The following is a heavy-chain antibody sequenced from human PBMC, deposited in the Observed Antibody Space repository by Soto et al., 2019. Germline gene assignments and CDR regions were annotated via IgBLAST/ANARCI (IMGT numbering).Heavy chain of an antibody. CDR3: ARLPIYCISTSCYYYYGMDV. Sequence: SETLSLTCTVSGGSISSSSYYWGWIRQPPGKGLEWIGSIYYSGSTYYNPSLKSRVTISVDTSKNQFSLKLSSVTAADTAVYYCARLPIYCISTSCYYYYGMDVWGQGTTVTVSS. CDR2: IYYSGST. J-gene: IGHJ6*02. V-gene: IGHV4-39*01. D-gene: IGHD2-2*01. CDR1: GGSISSSSYY.